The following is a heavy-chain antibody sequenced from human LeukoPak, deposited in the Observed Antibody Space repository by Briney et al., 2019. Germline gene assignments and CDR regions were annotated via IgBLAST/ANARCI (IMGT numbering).Heavy chain of an antibody. CDR1: GFTVSSNY. CDR2: FYSGGST. D-gene: IGHD3-10*01. J-gene: IGHJ6*04. Sequence: GGSLRLSCAASGFTVSSNYMSWVRQAPGKGLEWVSVFYSGGSTYYADSVKGRFTISRDNSKNTLYLQMNSLRAEDTAVYYCARETDGSGRPYYYYGMDVWGKGTTVTVSS. CDR3: ARETDGSGRPYYYYGMDV. V-gene: IGHV3-53*01.